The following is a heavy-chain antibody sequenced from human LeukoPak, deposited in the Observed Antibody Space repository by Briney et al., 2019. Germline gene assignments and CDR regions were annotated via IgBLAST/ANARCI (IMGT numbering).Heavy chain of an antibody. CDR3: ARQNYDYVWGSYRYDY. Sequence: ASVKVSCKASGYTFTSYDINWVRQATGQGLEWMGWMNPNSGNTGYAQKFQGRVTMTRNTSISTAYMELSSLRSEDTAAYYCARQNYDYVWGSYRYDYWGQGTLVTVSS. V-gene: IGHV1-8*01. CDR2: MNPNSGNT. CDR1: GYTFTSYD. D-gene: IGHD3-16*02. J-gene: IGHJ4*02.